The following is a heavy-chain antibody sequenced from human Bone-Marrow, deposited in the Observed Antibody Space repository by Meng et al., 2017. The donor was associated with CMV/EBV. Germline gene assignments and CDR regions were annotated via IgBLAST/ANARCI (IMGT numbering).Heavy chain of an antibody. CDR3: ARYCSSTSCYILLQNGMDV. CDR2: ISSSGSTI. V-gene: IGHV3-48*04. Sequence: GESLKISCAASGFTFSSYAMSWVRQAPGKGLEWVSYISSSGSTIYYADSVKGRFTISRDNAKNSLYLQMNSLRAEDTAVYYCARYCSSTSCYILLQNGMDVWGQGTTVTVSS. CDR1: GFTFSSYA. J-gene: IGHJ6*02. D-gene: IGHD2-2*02.